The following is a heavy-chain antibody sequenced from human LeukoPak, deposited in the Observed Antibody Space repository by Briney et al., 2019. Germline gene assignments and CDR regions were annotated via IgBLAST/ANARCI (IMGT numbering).Heavy chain of an antibody. CDR1: GGSISSYY. CDR3: ARVGWELLVAAFDI. V-gene: IGHV4-59*01. J-gene: IGHJ3*02. D-gene: IGHD1-26*01. CDR2: IYYSGST. Sequence: SETLSLTCTVSGGSISSYYWSWIRQPPGKGLEWIGYIYYSGSTNYNPSLKSRVTISVDTSKNQFSLKLSSVTAADTAVYYCARVGWELLVAAFDIWGQGTMVTVSS.